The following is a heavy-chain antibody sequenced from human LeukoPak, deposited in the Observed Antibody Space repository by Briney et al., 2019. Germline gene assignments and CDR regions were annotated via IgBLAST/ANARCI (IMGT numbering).Heavy chain of an antibody. CDR1: GYTFISDD. V-gene: IGHV1-8*01. CDR2: MNPNSGNT. Sequence: GASVKVSWKASGYTFISDDINWVRQATGQGLEWMGWMNPNSGNTGYAQKFQGRVTMTRNTSISTAYMELSSLRSEDTAVYYCARGGVRHYDILTGYYISWGQGTLVTVSS. D-gene: IGHD3-9*01. J-gene: IGHJ4*02. CDR3: ARGGVRHYDILTGYYIS.